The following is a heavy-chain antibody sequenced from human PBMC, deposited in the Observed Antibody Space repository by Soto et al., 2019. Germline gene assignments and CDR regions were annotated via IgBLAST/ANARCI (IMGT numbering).Heavy chain of an antibody. CDR2: IYRDEST. CDR3: ARERSGTIYYDSSGFLY. D-gene: IGHD3-22*01. V-gene: IGHV3-53*01. Sequence: EVQLVESGGGLIQAGGSLRLSCAASGFNVSGNYMSWVRQAPGQGLEWVSVIYRDESTYYADSVRGRVTISTHNSKNTLYLQMNGLRAEDTAVYYCARERSGTIYYDSSGFLYWGRGTLVTVSS. J-gene: IGHJ4*02. CDR1: GFNVSGNY.